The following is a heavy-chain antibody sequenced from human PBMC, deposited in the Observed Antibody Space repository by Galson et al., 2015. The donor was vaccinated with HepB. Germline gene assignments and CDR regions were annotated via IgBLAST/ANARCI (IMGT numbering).Heavy chain of an antibody. D-gene: IGHD6-13*01. CDR2: IIPIFGTA. V-gene: IGHV1-69*13. CDR3: ARSGIAAAGVFDY. CDR1: GGTFSSYA. J-gene: IGHJ4*02. Sequence: SVKVSCKASGGTFSSYAISWVRQAPGQGLEWMGGIIPIFGTANYAQKFQGRVTITADESTSTAYMELSSLRSEDTAVYYYARSGIAAAGVFDYWGQGTLVTVSS.